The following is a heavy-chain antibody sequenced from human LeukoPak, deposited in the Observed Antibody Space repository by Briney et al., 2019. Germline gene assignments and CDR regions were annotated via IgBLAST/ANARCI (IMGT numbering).Heavy chain of an antibody. V-gene: IGHV1-8*01. J-gene: IGHJ4*02. Sequence: ASVKVSCKAAGYTLTTNDINWLRQAAGHGLEWMGWMNPNNGETVYAQKFQGRVSMTMATSATAAYMELSGLKSEDTAVYFCARGLGPRTNYYYLDYWGPGTLVTVSP. CDR3: ARGLGPRTNYYYLDY. CDR2: MNPNNGET. D-gene: IGHD5-24*01. CDR1: GYTLTTND.